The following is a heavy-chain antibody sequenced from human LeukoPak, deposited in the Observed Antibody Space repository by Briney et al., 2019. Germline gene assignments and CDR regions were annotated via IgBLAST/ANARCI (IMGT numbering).Heavy chain of an antibody. V-gene: IGHV3-74*01. Sequence: GGSLRLSCAASRFTFSNYWMYWVRQAPGKGLVWVSRINTDGSSTSYADSVKGRFTISRDNAKNTLYLQMNSLRAEDTAVYYCAKKGTLGYSSGWFDYWGQGTLVTVSS. CDR3: AKKGTLGYSSGWFDY. CDR1: RFTFSNYW. CDR2: INTDGSST. J-gene: IGHJ4*02. D-gene: IGHD6-19*01.